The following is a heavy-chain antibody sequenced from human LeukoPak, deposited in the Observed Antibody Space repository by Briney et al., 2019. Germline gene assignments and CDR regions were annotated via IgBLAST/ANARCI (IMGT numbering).Heavy chain of an antibody. D-gene: IGHD2-8*02. Sequence: SETLSLTCAVSGGSISSYDWSWIRQPAGKGLEWIGRIFTTGSTNYDPSLQSRVTMSIDTSKNQFSLKLRSVTAADTAVYYCARGAGGSHHYFDYWGQGTPVTVSS. J-gene: IGHJ4*02. CDR1: GGSISSYD. CDR3: ARGAGGSHHYFDY. V-gene: IGHV4-4*07. CDR2: IFTTGST.